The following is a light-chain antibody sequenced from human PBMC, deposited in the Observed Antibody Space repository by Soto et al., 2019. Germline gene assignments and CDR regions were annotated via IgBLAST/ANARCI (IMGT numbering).Light chain of an antibody. CDR1: SSDVGGYNY. J-gene: IGLJ2*01. Sequence: QSALTQPPSASGSPGQSVTISCTGTSSDVGGYNYVSWYQQHPGKAPKLMLYEVTKRPSGVPDRFSGSKSGNTASLTVSGLQAEDEADYYCSSYGGSNNLLFGGGTQLTVL. CDR3: SSYGGSNNLL. CDR2: EVT. V-gene: IGLV2-8*01.